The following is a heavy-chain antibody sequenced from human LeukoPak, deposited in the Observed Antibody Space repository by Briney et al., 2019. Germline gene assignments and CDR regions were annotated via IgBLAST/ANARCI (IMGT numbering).Heavy chain of an antibody. J-gene: IGHJ4*02. V-gene: IGHV3-23*01. CDR1: GFTFSSYA. Sequence: GGSLRLSCAASGFTFSSYAMSWVRQAPGKGLEWDSAISGSGGSTYYADSVKGRFTISRDNSKNTLYLQMNSLRAEDTAVYYCAKSTREPGAPSFDYWGQGTLVTVSS. CDR3: AKSTREPGAPSFDY. D-gene: IGHD1-26*01. CDR2: ISGSGGST.